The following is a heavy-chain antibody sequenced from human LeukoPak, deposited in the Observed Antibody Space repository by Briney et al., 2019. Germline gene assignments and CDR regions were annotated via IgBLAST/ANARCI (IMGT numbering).Heavy chain of an antibody. CDR1: GFTFSAYA. CDR3: GRDPNGDYIGAFDM. CDR2: IRGGGGSE. D-gene: IGHD4-17*01. Sequence: GGSLRLSCTASGFTFSAYAMMWVRQAPGKAPEWVSAIRGGGGSEFYADPVKGRFTISRDNSKNTLFLQMNNLRPEDTAVYYCGRDPNGDYIGAFDMWGPGTMVTVSS. J-gene: IGHJ3*02. V-gene: IGHV3-23*01.